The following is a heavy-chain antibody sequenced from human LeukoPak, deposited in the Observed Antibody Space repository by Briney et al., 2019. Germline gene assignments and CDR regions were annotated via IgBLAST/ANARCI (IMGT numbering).Heavy chain of an antibody. Sequence: SGGFLRLSCAASGFTFSDYYMSWVRQAPGKGLEWVSAISGSGGSTYYADSVKGRFTISRDNSKNTLYLQMNSLRAEDTAVYYCAKDSRRYCSSTSCYADYYYGMDVWGQGTTVTVSS. V-gene: IGHV3-23*01. CDR1: GFTFSDYY. D-gene: IGHD2-2*01. CDR2: ISGSGGST. CDR3: AKDSRRYCSSTSCYADYYYGMDV. J-gene: IGHJ6*02.